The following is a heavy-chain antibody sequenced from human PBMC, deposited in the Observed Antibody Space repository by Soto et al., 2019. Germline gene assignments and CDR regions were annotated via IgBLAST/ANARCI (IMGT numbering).Heavy chain of an antibody. Sequence: PGGSLRLSCAASGFTFSSYAMSWVRQAPGKGLEWVSAISGSGGSTYYADSVKGRFTISRDNSKNTLHLQMNSLRAEDTAVYYCAKLVFRSLRMYGDYCDYWGQGTLVTVSS. J-gene: IGHJ4*02. V-gene: IGHV3-23*01. CDR1: GFTFSSYA. D-gene: IGHD4-17*01. CDR3: AKLVFRSLRMYGDYCDY. CDR2: ISGSGGST.